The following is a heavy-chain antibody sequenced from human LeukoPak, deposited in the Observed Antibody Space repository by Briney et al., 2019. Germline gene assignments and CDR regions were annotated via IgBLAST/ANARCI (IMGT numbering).Heavy chain of an antibody. J-gene: IGHJ4*02. V-gene: IGHV5-51*01. CDR2: IYPGDSDT. CDR3: ARTKQGSGSVFYFDY. D-gene: IGHD3-10*01. Sequence: GESLKISCKGSGYSFTSYWIGWVRQMPGKGLEWLGIIYPGDSDTRYSPSFQGQVTISADKSISTAYLQWSSLKASDTAMYYCARTKQGSGSVFYFDYWGQGTLVTVSS. CDR1: GYSFTSYW.